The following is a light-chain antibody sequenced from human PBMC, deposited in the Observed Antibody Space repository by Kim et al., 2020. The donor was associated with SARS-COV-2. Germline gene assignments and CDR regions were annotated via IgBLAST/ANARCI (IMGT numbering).Light chain of an antibody. V-gene: IGLV3-1*01. CDR1: ELGYKY. CDR2: QDS. CDR3: QAWDSSTAVV. Sequence: VSPGQTASITCSGNELGYKYTSWYQQKPGQSPVLVMYQDSKRPSGIPERFSGSNSGNTAILTSSGTQAMDEADYYCQAWDSSTAVVFGGGTKLTVL. J-gene: IGLJ2*01.